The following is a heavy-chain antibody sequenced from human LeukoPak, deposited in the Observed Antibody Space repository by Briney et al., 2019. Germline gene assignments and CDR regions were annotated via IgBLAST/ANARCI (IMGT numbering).Heavy chain of an antibody. V-gene: IGHV3-23*01. CDR2: ISGSGGST. D-gene: IGHD1-26*01. Sequence: GGSLRLSCAASGFTFSSYAMSWVRQAPGKGLEWVSAISGSGGSTYYADSVKGRFTISRDNSKNTLYLQMNSLRADDTAIYYCAKDSGTYPAWFFDYWGQGILVTVSS. J-gene: IGHJ4*02. CDR3: AKDSGTYPAWFFDY. CDR1: GFTFSSYA.